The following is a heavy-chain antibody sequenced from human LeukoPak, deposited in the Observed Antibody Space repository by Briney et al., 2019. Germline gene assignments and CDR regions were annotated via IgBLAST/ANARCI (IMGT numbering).Heavy chain of an antibody. D-gene: IGHD1-1*01. CDR1: GFSFNTYG. Sequence: GGSLRLSCEASGFSFNTYGMHWVRQAPGKGLEWVAFIRFEGTYEDYTDSVKGRFTISRDNSKNTLYLQMNSLRAEDTAVYYCARDGTGGSHAFDIWGQGTLVTVSS. CDR2: IRFEGTYE. V-gene: IGHV3-30*02. CDR3: ARDGTGGSHAFDI. J-gene: IGHJ4*02.